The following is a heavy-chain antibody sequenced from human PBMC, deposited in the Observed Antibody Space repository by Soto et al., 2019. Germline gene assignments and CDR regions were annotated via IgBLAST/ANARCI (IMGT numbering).Heavy chain of an antibody. J-gene: IGHJ5*02. V-gene: IGHV3-33*01. CDR1: GFTFSSYG. D-gene: IGHD3-16*01. CDR2: IWYDGSNK. CDR3: ARAGGAHNWFDP. Sequence: PGGSLRLSCAASGFTFSSYGMHWVRQAPGKGLEWVAVIWYDGSNKYYADSVKGRFTISRDNSKNTLYLQMNSLRAEDTAVYYCARAGGAHNWFDPWGQGTRGTASS.